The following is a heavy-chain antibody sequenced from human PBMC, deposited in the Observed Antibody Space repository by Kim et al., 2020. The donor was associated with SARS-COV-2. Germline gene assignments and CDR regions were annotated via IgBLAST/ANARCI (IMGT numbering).Heavy chain of an antibody. V-gene: IGHV4-61*02. Sequence: SETLSLTCTVSGGSISSGSYYWSWIRQPAGKGLEWIGRIYTSGSTNYNPSLKSRVTISVDTSKNQFSLKLSSVTAADTAVYYCARAGRYRTGDAFDIWGQGTMVTVSS. CDR3: ARAGRYRTGDAFDI. CDR2: IYTSGST. J-gene: IGHJ3*02. D-gene: IGHD1-1*01. CDR1: GGSISSGSYY.